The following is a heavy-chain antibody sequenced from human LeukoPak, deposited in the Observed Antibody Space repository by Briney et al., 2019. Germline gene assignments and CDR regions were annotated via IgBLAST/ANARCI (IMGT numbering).Heavy chain of an antibody. Sequence: SETLSLTCTVSGGSISNSNYYWAWIRQPPGKGLEWIGSINYSGNTYYHPSLESRVTTSVDTSKTQFSLKLTSATAADTAVFYCARLDLVSRWFDPWGQGTLVTVSS. V-gene: IGHV4-39*01. CDR1: GGSISNSNYY. D-gene: IGHD2-8*02. CDR3: ARLDLVSRWFDP. CDR2: INYSGNT. J-gene: IGHJ5*02.